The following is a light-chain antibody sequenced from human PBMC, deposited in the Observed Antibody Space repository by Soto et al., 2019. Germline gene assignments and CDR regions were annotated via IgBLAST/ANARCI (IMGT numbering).Light chain of an antibody. CDR3: QQLNSYLIT. CDR2: GAS. V-gene: IGKV3-15*01. CDR1: QSVSSN. Sequence: EIVMTQSPATLSVSPGERATLSCRASQSVSSNLAWYQQKPGQAPRLLIYGASTRATGIPARFSGSGSGTEFTLTISSLQSEDFATYYCQQLNSYLITFGQGTRLE. J-gene: IGKJ5*01.